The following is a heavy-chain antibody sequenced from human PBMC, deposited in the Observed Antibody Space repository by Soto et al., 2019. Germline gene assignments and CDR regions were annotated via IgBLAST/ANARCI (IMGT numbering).Heavy chain of an antibody. CDR2: IYYSGST. D-gene: IGHD4-17*01. CDR3: ARRPTVTISYFDS. CDR1: GGSISNPIYY. Sequence: SETLSLTCSVSGGSISNPIYYWAWIRQPPGKGLEWIGYIYYSGSTNYNPSLKSRVTISVDTSKNQFSLKLSSVTAADTAVYYCARRPTVTISYFDSWGQGTLVTVSS. V-gene: IGHV4-61*05. J-gene: IGHJ4*02.